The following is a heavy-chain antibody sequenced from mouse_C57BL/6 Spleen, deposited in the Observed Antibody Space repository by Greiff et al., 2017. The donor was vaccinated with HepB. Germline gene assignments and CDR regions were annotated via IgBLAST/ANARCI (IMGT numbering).Heavy chain of an antibody. CDR3: ARESYYYGSSYGFAY. CDR2: ISDGGSYT. Sequence: EVMLVESGGGLVKPGGSLKLSCAASGFTFSSYAMSWVRQTPEKRLEWVATISDGGSYTYYPDNVKGRFTISRDNAKNNLYLQMSHLKSEDTAMYYCARESYYYGSSYGFAYWGQGTLVTVSA. CDR1: GFTFSSYA. J-gene: IGHJ3*01. D-gene: IGHD1-1*01. V-gene: IGHV5-4*01.